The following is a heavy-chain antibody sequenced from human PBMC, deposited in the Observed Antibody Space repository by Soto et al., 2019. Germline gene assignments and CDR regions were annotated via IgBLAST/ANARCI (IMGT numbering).Heavy chain of an antibody. CDR1: GFTFSSYS. CDR2: ISISSSTI. D-gene: IGHD6-13*01. Sequence: EVQLVESGGGLVQPGGSLRLSCAASGFTFSSYSMNWVRQAPGKGLEWVSYISISSSTIYYADSVKGRFTISRDNAKNSLYLQMNSLRAEDTAVYYCARVGNYYYYYMDVWGKGTTVTVSS. J-gene: IGHJ6*03. CDR3: ARVGNYYYYYMDV. V-gene: IGHV3-48*01.